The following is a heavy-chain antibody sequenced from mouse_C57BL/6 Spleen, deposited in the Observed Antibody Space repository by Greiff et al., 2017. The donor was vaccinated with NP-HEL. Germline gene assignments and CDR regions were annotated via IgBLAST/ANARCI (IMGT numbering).Heavy chain of an antibody. CDR2: IRNKANNHAT. CDR1: GFTFSDAW. CDR3: TRRGYATGYFDV. Sequence: EVKLLESGGGLVQPGGSMKLSCAASGFTFSDAWMDWVRQSPEKGLEWVAEIRNKANNHATYYAEYVKGRFTISRDDSKSSVYLQMNSLRAEDTGIYYCTRRGYATGYFDVWGTGTTVTVSS. D-gene: IGHD3-2*02. J-gene: IGHJ1*03. V-gene: IGHV6-6*01.